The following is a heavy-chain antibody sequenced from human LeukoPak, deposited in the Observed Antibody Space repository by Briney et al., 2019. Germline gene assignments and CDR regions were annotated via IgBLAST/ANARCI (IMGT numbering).Heavy chain of an antibody. V-gene: IGHV1-18*01. D-gene: IGHD4-17*01. CDR1: GYTLTSYG. Sequence: GASVKVSCKASGYTLTSYGINWMRQAPGQGLEWMGWICTQSGNTNYAQKVQGRLTLTTDRSTNTAYMELRSLRSDDTAVYYCARGAYGDKWGQGTMVTVSS. J-gene: IGHJ4*02. CDR3: ARGAYGDK. CDR2: ICTQSGNT.